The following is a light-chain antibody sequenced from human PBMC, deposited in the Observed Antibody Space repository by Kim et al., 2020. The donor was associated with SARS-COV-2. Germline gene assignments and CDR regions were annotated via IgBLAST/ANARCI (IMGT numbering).Light chain of an antibody. CDR2: QAS. V-gene: IGKV1-5*03. CDR3: QHYIRFPYT. Sequence: CASVGDRVTITCRASQIIDTYLAWYQQKPGKAPNLLIYQASSLQIGVPSRFSGSGSGAEFTLTISNLQPDDFATYYCQHYIRFPYTFGQGTKLDI. CDR1: QIIDTY. J-gene: IGKJ2*01.